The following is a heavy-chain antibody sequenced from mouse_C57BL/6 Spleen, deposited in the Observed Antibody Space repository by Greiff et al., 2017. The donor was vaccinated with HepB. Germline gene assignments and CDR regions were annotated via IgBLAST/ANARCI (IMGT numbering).Heavy chain of an antibody. CDR3: ARGRIYDGYNDYAMDY. V-gene: IGHV1-26*01. J-gene: IGHJ4*01. D-gene: IGHD2-2*01. Sequence: EVQLQQSGPELVKPGASVKISCKASGYTFTDYYMNWVKQSHGKSLEWIGDINPNNGGTSYNQKFKGKATLTVDKSSSTAYMELRSLTSEDSAVYYVARGRIYDGYNDYAMDYWGQGTSVTVSS. CDR1: GYTFTDYY. CDR2: INPNNGGT.